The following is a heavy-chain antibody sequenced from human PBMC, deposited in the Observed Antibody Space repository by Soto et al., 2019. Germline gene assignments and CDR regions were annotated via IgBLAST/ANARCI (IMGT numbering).Heavy chain of an antibody. CDR3: AKDEEAVLLFGVVTISRFYS. J-gene: IGHJ4*02. CDR2: ISGSGDST. D-gene: IGHD3-3*01. Sequence: EVQLLESGGGLVQPGGSLRLSCAASGFTISNYAMSWVRQAPGKGLEWVSAISGSGDSTYYADSVKGRSTISKDQSKNTLFLQMHSLGAEDTALYYCAKDEEAVLLFGVVTISRFYSWGQGTLVTVSS. V-gene: IGHV3-23*01. CDR1: GFTISNYA.